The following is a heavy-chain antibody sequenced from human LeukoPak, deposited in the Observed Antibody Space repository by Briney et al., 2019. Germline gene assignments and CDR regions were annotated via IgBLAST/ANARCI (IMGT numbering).Heavy chain of an antibody. CDR3: AREDYVWGSYRPFDY. J-gene: IGHJ4*02. CDR2: ISSSSSTI. Sequence: PGGSLRLSCAASGFTFSSYSMNWVRQAPGKGLEWVSYISSSSSTIYYADSVKGRFTISRDNAKNSLYLQMNSLRAEDTAVYYCAREDYVWGSYRPFDYWGQGTLVTVSS. V-gene: IGHV3-48*04. D-gene: IGHD3-16*02. CDR1: GFTFSSYS.